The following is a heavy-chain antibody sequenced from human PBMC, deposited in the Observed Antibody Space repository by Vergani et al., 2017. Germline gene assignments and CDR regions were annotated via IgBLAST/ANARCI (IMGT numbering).Heavy chain of an antibody. CDR1: GYTFTGYY. J-gene: IGHJ6*02. CDR2: ISAYNGNT. CDR3: ASLGFGELLSNYYGMDV. V-gene: IGHV1-18*04. Sequence: QVQLVQSGAEVKKPGASVKVSCKASGYTFTGYYKHWVRQAPGQGLEWMGWISAYNGNTNYAQKLQGRVTMTTDTSTSTAYMELRSLRSDDTAVYYCASLGFGELLSNYYGMDVWGQGTTVTVSS. D-gene: IGHD3-10*01.